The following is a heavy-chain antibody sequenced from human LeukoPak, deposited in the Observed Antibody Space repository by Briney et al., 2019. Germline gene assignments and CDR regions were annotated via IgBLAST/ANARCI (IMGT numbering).Heavy chain of an antibody. CDR3: VKDSYSSSPLDFDY. V-gene: IGHV3-64D*09. J-gene: IGHJ4*02. CDR2: ISSNGGST. CDR1: GFTFSSYW. D-gene: IGHD6-6*01. Sequence: PGGSLRLSCVTSGFTFSSYWMHWVRQVPGKGLEYVSAISSNGGSTYYADSVKGRFTISRDNSKNTLYLQMSSLRAEDTAVYYCVKDSYSSSPLDFDYWGQGTLVTVSS.